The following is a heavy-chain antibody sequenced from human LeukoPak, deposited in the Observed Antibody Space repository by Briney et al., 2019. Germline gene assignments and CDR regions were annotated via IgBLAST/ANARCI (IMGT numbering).Heavy chain of an antibody. CDR3: AKSPPDNYHYYYGMDV. D-gene: IGHD5-24*01. CDR2: ISGSGDST. J-gene: IGHJ6*02. V-gene: IGHV3-23*01. Sequence: PGGSLRLSCAASGFIFSNYAMTWVRQAPGKGLEWASAISGSGDSTYYADSVKGRFTISRDNSKNTLYLQMSSLRAEDTAVYHCAKSPPDNYHYYYGMDVWGQGTTVTVSS. CDR1: GFIFSNYA.